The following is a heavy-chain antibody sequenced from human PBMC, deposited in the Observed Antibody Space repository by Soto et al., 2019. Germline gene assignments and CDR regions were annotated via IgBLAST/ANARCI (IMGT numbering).Heavy chain of an antibody. CDR2: INYRGTT. Sequence: QVQLQESGPGLVRPSQTLSLTCTVSGGSITNGDYYWNWIRQHPGKGLEWIGYINYRGTTFYNPSLKSRVVISVETSNNQFSLHLSSVTAASTAVYFCARDAPGEAPYWGQGTLVTVSS. CDR1: GGSITNGDYY. J-gene: IGHJ4*02. D-gene: IGHD2-2*01. V-gene: IGHV4-31*03. CDR3: ARDAPGEAPY.